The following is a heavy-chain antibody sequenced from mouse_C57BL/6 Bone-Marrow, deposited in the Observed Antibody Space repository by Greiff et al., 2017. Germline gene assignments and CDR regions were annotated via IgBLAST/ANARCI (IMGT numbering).Heavy chain of an antibody. D-gene: IGHD1-1*01. V-gene: IGHV1-85*01. CDR3: AIKYYCSSPPTAYFDF. Sequence: QVQLQQSGPELVKPGASVKLSCKASGYTFTSYDINWVKQRPGQGLEWLGWIYPRDGSTKYNEQFKGKATVTVDTSSSTAYMERHSLTSEDSAVYFCAIKYYCSSPPTAYFDFWGTGTTVTVSS. J-gene: IGHJ1*03. CDR1: GYTFTSYD. CDR2: IYPRDGST.